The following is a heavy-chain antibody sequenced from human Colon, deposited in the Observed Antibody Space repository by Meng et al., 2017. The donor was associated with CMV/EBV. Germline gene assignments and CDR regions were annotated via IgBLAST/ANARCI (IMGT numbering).Heavy chain of an antibody. D-gene: IGHD3-22*01. CDR3: AKDKYYYDSSGYYRNPVFDY. V-gene: IGHV3-23*01. J-gene: IGHJ4*02. CDR1: FSSYA. CDR2: ISGSGSST. Sequence: FSSYAVGWVRQAPGKGLEWVSTISGSGSSTYSAYAVTGRFTISRDNSKNTLYLQMNSLRAEDTAVYYCAKDKYYYDSSGYYRNPVFDYWGQGTLVTVSS.